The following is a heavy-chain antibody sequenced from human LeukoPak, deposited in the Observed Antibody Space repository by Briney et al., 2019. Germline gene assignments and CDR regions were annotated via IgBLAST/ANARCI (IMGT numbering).Heavy chain of an antibody. CDR3: ANEKYSSSWYYFDY. J-gene: IGHJ4*02. Sequence: PGGSLRLSCAASGFTFSSYGMHWVRQAPGKGLEWVAFIRYDGSNKYYADSVKGRFTISRDNSKNTLYLQMNSLRAEDTAVYYCANEKYSSSWYYFDYWGQGTLVTVSS. CDR2: IRYDGSNK. CDR1: GFTFSSYG. D-gene: IGHD6-13*01. V-gene: IGHV3-30*02.